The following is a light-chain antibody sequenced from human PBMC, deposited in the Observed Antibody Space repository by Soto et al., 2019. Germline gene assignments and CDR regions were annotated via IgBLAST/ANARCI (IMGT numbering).Light chain of an antibody. CDR3: QKYNSAPLT. J-gene: IGKJ5*01. CDR1: QGIRNN. CDR2: AAS. V-gene: IGKV1-27*01. Sequence: DIQMTQAPSSLSASVGDRVAITCRASQGIRNNLAWYQQKPGKVPKLLIYAASTLQPGVPSRFSGSESGTDFTLSISSLQPEDVATYYCQKYNSAPLTIGQGTRLEIK.